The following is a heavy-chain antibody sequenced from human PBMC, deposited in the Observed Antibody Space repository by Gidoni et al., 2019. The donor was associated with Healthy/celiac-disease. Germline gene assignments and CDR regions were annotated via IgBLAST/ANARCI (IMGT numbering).Heavy chain of an antibody. CDR3: AKDDEVVDPNYYYYMDV. Sequence: EVQLLESGGGLVQPGGSLRLSCAASGFTFSSYAMSWVRQAPGKGLEWVSAISGSGGSTYYADSVKGRFTISRDNSKNTLYLQMNSLRAEDTAVYYCAKDDEVVDPNYYYYMDVWGKGTTVTVSS. CDR1: GFTFSSYA. D-gene: IGHD2-15*01. V-gene: IGHV3-23*01. J-gene: IGHJ6*03. CDR2: ISGSGGST.